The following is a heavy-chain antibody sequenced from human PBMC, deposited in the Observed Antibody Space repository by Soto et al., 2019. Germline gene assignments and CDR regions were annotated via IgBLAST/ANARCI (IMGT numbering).Heavy chain of an antibody. CDR3: ARSDFWSGYYTEY. Sequence: SETLSLTCAVSGGSISSGGYSWSWIRQPPGKGLEWIGYVYYTGNTYYNPSLKSRVTISVDTSKNQFSLKLSSVTAADTAVYYCARSDFWSGYYTEYWGQGTLVTVSS. D-gene: IGHD3-3*01. J-gene: IGHJ4*02. CDR2: VYYTGNT. V-gene: IGHV4-30-2*05. CDR1: GGSISSGGYS.